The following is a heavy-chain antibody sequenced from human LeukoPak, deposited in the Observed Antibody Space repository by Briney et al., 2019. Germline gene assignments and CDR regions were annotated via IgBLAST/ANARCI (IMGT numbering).Heavy chain of an antibody. CDR3: VRDRGTYRPIDY. Sequence: GGSLRLSCAASAFSLNAYNMNWVRQAPGKGLEWVSSVSYTGTYIYYADSVKGRFTISRDNAQNSLYLQMNSLRAEDTAIYYCVRDRGTYRPIDYWGQGTLVTVSS. J-gene: IGHJ4*02. CDR1: AFSLNAYN. D-gene: IGHD1-26*01. V-gene: IGHV3-21*04. CDR2: VSYTGTYI.